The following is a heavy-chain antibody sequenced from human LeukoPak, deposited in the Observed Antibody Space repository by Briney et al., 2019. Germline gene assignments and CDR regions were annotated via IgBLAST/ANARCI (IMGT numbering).Heavy chain of an antibody. Sequence: GASVKVSCKASGYTFTSYDINWVRQAPGQGLEWMGWMNPNSGNTGYAQKFQGRVTMTRNTSISTAYMELSSLRSEDTAVYYCARGEPTGIRYYYYYGMDVWGQGTTVTVSS. D-gene: IGHD1-1*01. V-gene: IGHV1-8*01. CDR2: MNPNSGNT. J-gene: IGHJ6*02. CDR3: ARGEPTGIRYYYYYGMDV. CDR1: GYTFTSYD.